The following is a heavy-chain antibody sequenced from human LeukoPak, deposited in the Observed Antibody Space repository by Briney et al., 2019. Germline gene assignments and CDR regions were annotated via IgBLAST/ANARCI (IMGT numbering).Heavy chain of an antibody. D-gene: IGHD3-10*01. CDR1: GGSISSYY. Sequence: SETLSLTCTVSGGSISSYYWSWIRQPPGKGLEWIGSIYYSGSTYYNPSLKSRVTISVDTSKNQFSLKLSSVTAADTAVYYCARHDPPGVRGVMGWFDPWGQGTLVTVSS. V-gene: IGHV4-39*01. CDR2: IYYSGST. CDR3: ARHDPPGVRGVMGWFDP. J-gene: IGHJ5*02.